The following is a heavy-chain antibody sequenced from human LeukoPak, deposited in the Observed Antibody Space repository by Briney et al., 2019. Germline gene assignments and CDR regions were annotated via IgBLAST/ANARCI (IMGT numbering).Heavy chain of an antibody. V-gene: IGHV3-23*01. Sequence: GGSRRLSCAASGFTFSTYAMTWVRQAPGKGLEWVSLISAGGGNTYHAGSVKGRFTVSRDNSKNTLYLEMNSLRAEDSAVYYCANFMNSGIYASGWIAFDIGGKGTMVTVSS. CDR2: ISAGGGNT. D-gene: IGHD3-10*01. CDR3: ANFMNSGIYASGWIAFDI. CDR1: GFTFSTYA. J-gene: IGHJ3*02.